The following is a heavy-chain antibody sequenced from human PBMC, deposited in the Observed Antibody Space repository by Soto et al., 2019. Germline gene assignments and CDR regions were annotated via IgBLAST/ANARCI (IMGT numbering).Heavy chain of an antibody. CDR2: INPNSGGT. CDR3: ARDQSIFGVVINHYYGMDV. V-gene: IGHV1-2*02. J-gene: IGHJ6*01. D-gene: IGHD3-3*01. Sequence: ASVKVSCKASGYTFTGYYMHWVRQAHGQGLEWMGWINPNSGGTNYAQKFQGRVTMTRDTSISTAYMELSRLRSDDTAVYYCARDQSIFGVVINHYYGMDVWG. CDR1: GYTFTGYY.